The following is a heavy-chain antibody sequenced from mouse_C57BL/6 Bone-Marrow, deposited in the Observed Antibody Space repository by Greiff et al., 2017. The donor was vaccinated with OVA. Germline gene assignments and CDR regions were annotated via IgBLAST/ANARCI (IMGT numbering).Heavy chain of an antibody. J-gene: IGHJ4*01. D-gene: IGHD1-1*01. V-gene: IGHV1-78*01. CDR1: GYTFTDHT. Sequence: VQLQESDAELVKPGASVKISCKVSGYTFTDHTIHWMKQRPEQGLAWIGYIYPRDGSTKYNEKFKGKATLTADKSSSTAYMQLNSLTSEYSAGYFCARGTAVGPYYYAMDYWGQGTSVTVSS. CDR3: ARGTAVGPYYYAMDY. CDR2: IYPRDGST.